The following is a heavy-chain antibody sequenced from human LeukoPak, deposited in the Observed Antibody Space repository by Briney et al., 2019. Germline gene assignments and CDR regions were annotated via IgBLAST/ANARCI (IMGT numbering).Heavy chain of an antibody. CDR2: IYYSGST. V-gene: IGHV4-59*01. J-gene: IGHJ2*01. CDR3: ARDGSGYDGYFDL. D-gene: IGHD5-12*01. Sequence: PSETLSLTCTVSGGSISSYYWSWIRQPPGKGLEWIGYIYYSGSTNYNPSLKSRVTISVDTSKNQFSLKLSSVTAADTAVYYCARDGSGYDGYFDLWGRGTLVTVSS. CDR1: GGSISSYY.